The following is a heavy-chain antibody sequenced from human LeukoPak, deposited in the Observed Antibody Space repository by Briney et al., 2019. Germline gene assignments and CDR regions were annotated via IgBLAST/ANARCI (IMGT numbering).Heavy chain of an antibody. J-gene: IGHJ3*02. D-gene: IGHD1-7*01. Sequence: SVKVSCKASGYTFTGYYMHWVRQAPGQGLEWMGWINPNSGGTNYAQKFQGRVTMTRDTSISTAYMELSRLRSDDTAVYYCARERLELRGDAFDIWGQGTMVTVSS. CDR1: GYTFTGYY. CDR2: INPNSGGT. V-gene: IGHV1-2*02. CDR3: ARERLELRGDAFDI.